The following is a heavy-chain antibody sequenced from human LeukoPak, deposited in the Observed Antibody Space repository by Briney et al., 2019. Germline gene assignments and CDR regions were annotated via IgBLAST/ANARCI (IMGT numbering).Heavy chain of an antibody. CDR3: ARRVDTAMAAADY. CDR1: GFTFSSYS. D-gene: IGHD5-18*01. CDR2: ISGSSSYI. J-gene: IGHJ4*02. Sequence: GGSLRLSCAASGFTFSSYSMNWVRQAPGKGLEWVSSISGSSSYIYYADSVKGRFTISRDNAKNSLYLQMNSLRAEDTAVYYCARRVDTAMAAADYWGQGTLVTVSS. V-gene: IGHV3-21*01.